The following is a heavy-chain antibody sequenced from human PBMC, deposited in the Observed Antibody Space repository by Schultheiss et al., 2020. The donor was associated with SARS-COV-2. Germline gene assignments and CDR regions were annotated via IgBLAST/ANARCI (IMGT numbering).Heavy chain of an antibody. J-gene: IGHJ3*02. V-gene: IGHV4-39*01. CDR2: IYYSGST. Sequence: SETLSLTCTVSGGSISSSSYYWGWIRQPPGKGLEWIGSIYYSGSTYYNPSLKSRVTISVDTSKNQFSLKLSSVTAADTAVYYCASPLNYDFWSATRNAFDIWGQGTRVTVS. CDR1: GGSISSSSYY. CDR3: ASPLNYDFWSATRNAFDI. D-gene: IGHD3-3*01.